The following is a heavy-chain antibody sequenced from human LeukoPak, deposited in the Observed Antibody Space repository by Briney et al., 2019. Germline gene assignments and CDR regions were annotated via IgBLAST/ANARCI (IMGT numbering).Heavy chain of an antibody. J-gene: IGHJ6*03. CDR1: GGSFSGYH. CDR2: INHSGST. CDR3: ARSFLYYYYYMDV. Sequence: EPSETLSLTCAVYGGSFSGYHWSWIRQPPGKGLEWIGEINHSGSTNYNPSLKSRVTISVDTSKNQFSLKLSSVTAADTAVYYCARSFLYYYYYMDVWGKGTTATVSS. D-gene: IGHD2/OR15-2a*01. V-gene: IGHV4-34*01.